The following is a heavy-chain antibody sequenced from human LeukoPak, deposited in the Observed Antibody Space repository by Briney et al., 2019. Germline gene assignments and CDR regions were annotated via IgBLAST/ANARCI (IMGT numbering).Heavy chain of an antibody. CDR1: GVTYSSLR. CDR2: IKQDGSEK. Sequence: GGSLRLSRAASGVTYSSLRMRSVRQPPGKWPQHLANIKQDGSEKYYVDSVKGRFTISRDNAKNSLYLQMNSLRAEDTAVYYCARWRLYCSSTSCYFDYWGQGTLVTVSS. V-gene: IGHV3-7*03. CDR3: ARWRLYCSSTSCYFDY. D-gene: IGHD2-2*01. J-gene: IGHJ4*02.